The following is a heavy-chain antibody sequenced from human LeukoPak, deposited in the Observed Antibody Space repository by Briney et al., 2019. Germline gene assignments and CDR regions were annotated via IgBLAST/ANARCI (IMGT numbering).Heavy chain of an antibody. V-gene: IGHV1-2*02. D-gene: IGHD2-2*01. CDR2: INPNSGGT. CDR3: ARDTHQLPGPDY. Sequence: ASVKVSCKASGYTFTGYYMHWVRQAPGQGLVWMGWINPNSGGTNYAQKFQGRVTMTRDTSISTAYMELSRLISDDTAVYYCARDTHQLPGPDYWGQGTLVTVSS. J-gene: IGHJ4*02. CDR1: GYTFTGYY.